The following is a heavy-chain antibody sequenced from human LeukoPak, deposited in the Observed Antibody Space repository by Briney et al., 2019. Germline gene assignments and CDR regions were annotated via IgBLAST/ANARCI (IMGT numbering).Heavy chain of an antibody. CDR3: ARGVLVYDFWSGSRPNLDY. J-gene: IGHJ4*02. V-gene: IGHV1-8*01. Sequence: GASVKVSCKASGYTFTSYDINWMRQATGQGLEWMGWMNPNSGNTGYAQKFQGRVTMTRNTSISTAYMELSSLRSEDTAVYYCARGVLVYDFWSGSRPNLDYWGQGTLVTVSS. CDR1: GYTFTSYD. D-gene: IGHD3-3*01. CDR2: MNPNSGNT.